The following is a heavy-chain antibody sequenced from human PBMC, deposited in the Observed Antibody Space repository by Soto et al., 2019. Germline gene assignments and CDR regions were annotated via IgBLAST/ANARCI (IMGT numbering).Heavy chain of an antibody. CDR2: ISGSGGST. CDR1: GFTFSSYA. CDR3: ANSDYYGSGSYYDDFDY. Sequence: GGSLRLSCAASGFTFSSYAMSWVRQAPGKGLEWVSAISGSGGSTYYADSVKGRFTISRDNSKNTLYLQMNSLRAEDTAVYYCANSDYYGSGSYYDDFDYWGQGTLVTVSS. V-gene: IGHV3-23*01. J-gene: IGHJ4*02. D-gene: IGHD3-10*01.